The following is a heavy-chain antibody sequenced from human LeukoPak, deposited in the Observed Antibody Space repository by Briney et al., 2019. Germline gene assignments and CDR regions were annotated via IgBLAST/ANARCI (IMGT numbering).Heavy chain of an antibody. Sequence: GGSLRLSCAASGFTFSSYSMNWVRQAPGEGLEWVSSISSSSSYIYYADSVKGRFTISRDNAKNSLYLQMNSLRAEDTALYYCAKDISSGSYGAFDYWGQGTLVTVSS. D-gene: IGHD1-26*01. CDR2: ISSSSSYI. J-gene: IGHJ4*02. V-gene: IGHV3-21*04. CDR3: AKDISSGSYGAFDY. CDR1: GFTFSSYS.